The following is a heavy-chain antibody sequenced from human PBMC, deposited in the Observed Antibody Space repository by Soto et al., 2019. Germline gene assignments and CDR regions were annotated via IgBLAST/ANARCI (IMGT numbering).Heavy chain of an antibody. CDR2: IKSKTDGGTT. V-gene: IGHV3-15*07. D-gene: IGHD3-22*01. Sequence: GGSLRLSCAASGFTFSNAWMNWVRQAPGKGLEWVGRIKSKTDGGTTDYAAPVKGRFTISRDDSKNTLYLQMNSLKTEDTAVYYCTTGYDYYDSSGYYPVDAFDIWGQGTMVTVSS. CDR1: GFTFSNAW. CDR3: TTGYDYYDSSGYYPVDAFDI. J-gene: IGHJ3*02.